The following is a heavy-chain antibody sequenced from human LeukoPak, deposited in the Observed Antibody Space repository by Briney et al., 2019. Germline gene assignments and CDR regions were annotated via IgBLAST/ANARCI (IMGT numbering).Heavy chain of an antibody. D-gene: IGHD2-2*01. CDR1: GFTFSSYG. CDR2: IWYDGSNK. CDR3: ARDWLIVVPAAIGY. Sequence: GGSLRLSCAASGFTFSSYGMHWVRQAPGKGLEWVAVIWYDGSNKYYADSVEGRFTISRDNSKNTLYLQMNSLRAEDTAVYYCARDWLIVVPAAIGYWGQGTLVTVSS. V-gene: IGHV3-33*01. J-gene: IGHJ4*02.